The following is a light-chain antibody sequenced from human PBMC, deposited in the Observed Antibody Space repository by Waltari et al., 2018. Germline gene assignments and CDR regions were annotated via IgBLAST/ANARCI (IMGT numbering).Light chain of an antibody. J-gene: IGLJ2*01. CDR1: ALPNKY. CDR2: EDN. Sequence: SYELTQPPSVSVSPGQTARSTCSGAALPNKYAYWYQQKSGQAPVLVLYEDNKRPPGIPERISGSSSGTMATLTVSGAQVEDEADYYCYSTDSSGNHRVFGGGTRLTVL. CDR3: YSTDSSGNHRV. V-gene: IGLV3-10*01.